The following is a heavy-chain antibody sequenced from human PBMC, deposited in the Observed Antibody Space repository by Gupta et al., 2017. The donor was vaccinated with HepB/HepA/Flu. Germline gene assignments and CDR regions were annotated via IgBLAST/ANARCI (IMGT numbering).Heavy chain of an antibody. CDR2: ISYHGSTI. J-gene: IGHJ3*01. CDR3: ARALSVEGFINALDL. CDR1: AFTFIKSA. D-gene: IGHD3-16*02. V-gene: IGHV3-30-3*01. Sequence: QVQLVESGGGFVQPGRSLRLSCAASAFTFIKSAMHWVRQAPGKGPEWVAIISYHGSTIYYADSAKGRFTISRDNSKNTLYLQMNSLRPEDTAVYYCARALSVEGFINALDLWGQGTMVTVSS.